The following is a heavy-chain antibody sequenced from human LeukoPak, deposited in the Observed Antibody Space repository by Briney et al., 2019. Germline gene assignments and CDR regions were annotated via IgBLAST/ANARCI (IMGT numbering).Heavy chain of an antibody. V-gene: IGHV4-59*01. CDR1: AGSISSYY. D-gene: IGHD3-22*01. CDR2: IYYSGST. J-gene: IGHJ5*02. CDR3: ARAPYYYDSSGYSLNWFDP. Sequence: SETLSLTCTVSAGSISSYYWTWIRQPPGKGLEWIGYIYYSGSTNYNPSLKSRVTISVDTSKNQFSLKPSSVTAADTAVYYCARAPYYYDSSGYSLNWFDPWGQGTLVTVSS.